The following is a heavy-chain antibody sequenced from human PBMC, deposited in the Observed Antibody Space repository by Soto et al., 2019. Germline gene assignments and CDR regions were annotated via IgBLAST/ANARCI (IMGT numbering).Heavy chain of an antibody. D-gene: IGHD3-3*01. V-gene: IGHV4-39*07. J-gene: IGHJ5*02. CDR1: GGSISSSSYY. CDR3: ARGSYDFWSGQLSRRRFDP. Sequence: SETLSLTCTGSGGSISSSSYYWGWIRQPPGKGLEWIGSIYYSGSTYYNPSLKSRVTISVDTSKNQFSLKLSSVTAADTAVYYCARGSYDFWSGQLSRRRFDPWGQGTLVTVSS. CDR2: IYYSGST.